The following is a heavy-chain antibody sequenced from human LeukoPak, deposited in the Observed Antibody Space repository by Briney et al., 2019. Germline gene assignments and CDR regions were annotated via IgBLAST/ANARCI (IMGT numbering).Heavy chain of an antibody. V-gene: IGHV4-59*01. CDR3: ARDLAPGIAAD. CDR2: IYYSGST. D-gene: IGHD6-13*01. J-gene: IGHJ4*02. CDR1: GGSISSYY. Sequence: SETLSLTCNVSGGSISSYYWSWVRQPPGKGLEWIGYIYYSGSTNYNPSLKSRVTISVDTSKNQFSLKLSSVTAADTAVYYCARDLAPGIAADWGQGTLVTVSS.